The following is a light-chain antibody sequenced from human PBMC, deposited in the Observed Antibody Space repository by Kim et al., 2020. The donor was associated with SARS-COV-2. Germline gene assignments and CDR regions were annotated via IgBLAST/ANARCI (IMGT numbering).Light chain of an antibody. CDR3: QQYNNWPLT. CDR2: GAS. Sequence: VPPGERATLSCRASQSISSYLAWYQQKPGQAPRLLIYGASTRATGIPATFSGSGSGTEFTLTISSLQSEDFAVYYCQQYNNWPLTFGQGTKVDIK. J-gene: IGKJ1*01. V-gene: IGKV3-15*01. CDR1: QSISSY.